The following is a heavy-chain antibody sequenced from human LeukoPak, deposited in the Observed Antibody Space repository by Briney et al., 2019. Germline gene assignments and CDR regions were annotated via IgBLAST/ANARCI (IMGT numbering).Heavy chain of an antibody. D-gene: IGHD3-22*01. CDR1: GFTFDDYA. Sequence: GRSLRLSCAASGFTFDDYAMHWVRQAPGKGLEWVSGISWNSGSIGYADSVKGRFTISRDNAKNSLYLQMNSLRAEDTALYYCAKDISSSGFNWFDPWGQGTLVTVSS. J-gene: IGHJ5*02. CDR3: AKDISSSGFNWFDP. CDR2: ISWNSGSI. V-gene: IGHV3-9*01.